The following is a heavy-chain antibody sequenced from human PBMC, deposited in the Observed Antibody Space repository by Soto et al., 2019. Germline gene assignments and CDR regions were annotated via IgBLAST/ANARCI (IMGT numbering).Heavy chain of an antibody. J-gene: IGHJ4*02. CDR3: GRKGGKYSYGTNFDY. D-gene: IGHD5-18*01. CDR1: GGSISSYY. CDR2: IYYSGST. V-gene: IGHV4-59*08. Sequence: ETLSLTCTVSGGSISSYYWNWIRQPPGKGLEWIGYIYYSGSTNYNPSLKSRVTISVDTSKNQFSLKLSSVTAADTAVYYCGRKGGKYSYGTNFDYWGQGTLVTVP.